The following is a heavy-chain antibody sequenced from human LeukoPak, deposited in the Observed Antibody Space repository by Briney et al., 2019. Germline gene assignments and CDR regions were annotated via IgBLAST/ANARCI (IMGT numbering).Heavy chain of an antibody. CDR3: ARTYYYDSSGYYPFDY. J-gene: IGHJ4*02. CDR2: IWYDGSNK. D-gene: IGHD3-22*01. Sequence: GGSLRLSCAASGFTFSSYGMHWVREAPGKGLEWVAVIWYDGSNKYYADSVKGRFTISRDNSKNTLYLQMNSLRAEDTAVYYCARTYYYDSSGYYPFDYWGQGTLVTVSS. V-gene: IGHV3-33*01. CDR1: GFTFSSYG.